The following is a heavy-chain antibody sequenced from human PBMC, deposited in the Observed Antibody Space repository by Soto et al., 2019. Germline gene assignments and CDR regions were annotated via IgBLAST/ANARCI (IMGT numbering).Heavy chain of an antibody. V-gene: IGHV3-11*03. CDR1: GFTFSDHY. CDR3: ARLRLTGYFDY. J-gene: IGHJ4*02. CDR2: VSTSSSYT. Sequence: GGALRLSCVASGFTFSDHYMTWIRQAPGKGLEWLSYVSTSSSYTNYADSVKGRFTISRDNAMNSLYLQMNSLRAEDTAVYYCARLRLTGYFDYWGQGTLVTVSS.